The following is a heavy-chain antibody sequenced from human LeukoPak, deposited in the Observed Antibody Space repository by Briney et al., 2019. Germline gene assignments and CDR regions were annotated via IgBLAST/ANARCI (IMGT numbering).Heavy chain of an antibody. D-gene: IGHD3-10*01. V-gene: IGHV3-21*01. Sequence: PGGSLRLSCAASGFTFSSYSMNWVRQAPGKGLEWVSSISSSGSYKYYADSLKGRFTISRDNAKNSLYLQINSLRAEDTAVYYCARDGSRGENWFDPWGQGTLVTVSS. CDR1: GFTFSSYS. CDR2: ISSSGSYK. CDR3: ARDGSRGENWFDP. J-gene: IGHJ5*02.